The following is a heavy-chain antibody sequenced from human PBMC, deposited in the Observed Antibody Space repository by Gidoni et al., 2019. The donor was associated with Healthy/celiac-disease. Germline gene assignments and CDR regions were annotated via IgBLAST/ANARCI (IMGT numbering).Heavy chain of an antibody. Sequence: QVQLQQWGAGLLKPSKTLSLTCAVYGGSFSGYYWSWIRQPPGKGLEWIGEINHSGRTNYNPSLKSRVTISVDTSKNQFSLKLSSVTAADTAVYYCARSRGYTSPDYWGQGTLVTVSS. D-gene: IGHD6-13*01. CDR2: INHSGRT. J-gene: IGHJ4*02. CDR1: GGSFSGYY. CDR3: ARSRGYTSPDY. V-gene: IGHV4-34*01.